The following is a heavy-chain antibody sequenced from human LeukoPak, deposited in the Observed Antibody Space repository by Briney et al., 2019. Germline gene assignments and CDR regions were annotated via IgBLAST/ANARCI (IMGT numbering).Heavy chain of an antibody. CDR3: VRGRYSSSWYDY. J-gene: IGHJ4*02. CDR1: GFTVSSNY. V-gene: IGHV3-53*01. CDR2: IYSGGST. Sequence: PGGSLRLSCAASGFTVSSNYMSWVRQAPGKGLEWVSVIYSGGSTYYADSVKGRFTISRDNSKNTLYLQMNSLRAEDTAVYYCVRGRYSSSWYDYWGQGTLVTVSS. D-gene: IGHD6-13*01.